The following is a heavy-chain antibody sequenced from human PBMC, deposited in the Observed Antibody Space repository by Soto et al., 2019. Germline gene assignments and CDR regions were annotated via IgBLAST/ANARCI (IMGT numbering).Heavy chain of an antibody. Sequence: GASVKVSCKASGGTFSSYAISWVRQAPGQGLEWMGGIIPIFGTANYAQKFQGRVTITADESTSTAYMELSSLRSEDTAVYYCARMSSVPYYFDYWGQGTLVTVSS. CDR3: ARMSSVPYYFDY. CDR2: IIPIFGTA. D-gene: IGHD6-19*01. V-gene: IGHV1-69*13. J-gene: IGHJ4*02. CDR1: GGTFSSYA.